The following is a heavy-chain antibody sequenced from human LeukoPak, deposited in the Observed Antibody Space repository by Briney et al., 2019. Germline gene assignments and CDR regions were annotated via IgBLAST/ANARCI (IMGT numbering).Heavy chain of an antibody. CDR1: GFTFSSYS. CDR2: TSSSSSYI. V-gene: IGHV3-21*01. CDR3: ARERLELRFNPLDY. D-gene: IGHD1-7*01. J-gene: IGHJ4*02. Sequence: GGSLRLSCAASGFTFSSYSMNWVRQAPGKGLEWVSSTSSSSSYIYYADSVKGRFTISRDNAKNSLYLQMNSLRAEDTAVYYCARERLELRFNPLDYWGQGTLVTVSS.